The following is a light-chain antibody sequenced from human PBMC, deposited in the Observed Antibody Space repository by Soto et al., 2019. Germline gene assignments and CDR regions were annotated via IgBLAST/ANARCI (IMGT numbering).Light chain of an antibody. CDR1: SGDIGGYNY. V-gene: IGLV2-14*01. CDR3: SSYTTNISWV. J-gene: IGLJ3*02. Sequence: QSVLTQPASVSGSPGQSITISCTGTSGDIGGYNYVSWYQQHPGKAPKLMIYEVSDRPSGVSNRFSGSKSGNTASLTISGLQAEDEADYYCSSYTTNISWVFGGGTKLTVL. CDR2: EVS.